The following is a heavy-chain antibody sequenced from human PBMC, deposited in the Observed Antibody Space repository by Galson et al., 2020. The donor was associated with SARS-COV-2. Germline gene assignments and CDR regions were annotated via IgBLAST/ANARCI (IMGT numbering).Heavy chain of an antibody. D-gene: IGHD3-22*01. V-gene: IGHV3-48*03. Sequence: GESLKISCAASGFTFSSYEMNWVRQAPGKGLEWVSYISSSGSTIYYVDSVKGRFTISRDNAKNSLYLQMNSLRAEDTAVYYCATRLGFYDASGYYRWGQGTLVTDSS. CDR3: ATRLGFYDASGYYR. CDR1: GFTFSSYE. CDR2: ISSSGSTI. J-gene: IGHJ4*02.